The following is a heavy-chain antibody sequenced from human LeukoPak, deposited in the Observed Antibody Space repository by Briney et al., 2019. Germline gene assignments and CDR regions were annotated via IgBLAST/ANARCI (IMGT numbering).Heavy chain of an antibody. Sequence: ASVKVSCKTSGYTFASYSINWMRQAPGQGLEWMGWINTYNGNTNYAQKLQGRVTMTTDTSTSTAYMELRSLRSDDTAVYYCARAMVRGVIIARRWFDPWGQGTLVTVSS. CDR3: ARAMVRGVIIARRWFDP. J-gene: IGHJ5*02. CDR2: INTYNGNT. D-gene: IGHD3-10*01. CDR1: GYTFASYS. V-gene: IGHV1-18*01.